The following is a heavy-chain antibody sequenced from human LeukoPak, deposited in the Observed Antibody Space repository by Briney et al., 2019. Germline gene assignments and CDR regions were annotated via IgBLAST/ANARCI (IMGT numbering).Heavy chain of an antibody. CDR3: ARSRNSWVRRKDAFDI. J-gene: IGHJ3*02. Sequence: SETLSLTCTVSGGSISSYYWSWIRQPPGRGLEWIGYIYYSGRTNYNPSLKSRVTISVDTSKNQFSLKLSSVTAADTAVYYCARSRNSWVRRKDAFDIWGQGTMVTVSS. CDR2: IYYSGRT. V-gene: IGHV4-59*01. D-gene: IGHD1-1*01. CDR1: GGSISSYY.